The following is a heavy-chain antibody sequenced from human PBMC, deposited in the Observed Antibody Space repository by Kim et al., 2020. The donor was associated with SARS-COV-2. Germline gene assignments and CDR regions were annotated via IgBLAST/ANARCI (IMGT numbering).Heavy chain of an antibody. Sequence: GGSLRLSCAASGFTFSSYGMYWVRQAPGKGLEWVALIWYDGKNKDYSDSVKGRFTVSRDNSKNKLYLQLNSLRAEDAATYCCAIQAIGDGFNPHFFDDWRQGTPLTVSS. CDR3: AIQAIGDGFNPHFFDD. CDR2: IWYDGKNK. D-gene: IGHD2-2*01. V-gene: IGHV3-33*07. CDR1: GFTFSSYG. J-gene: IGHJ4*01.